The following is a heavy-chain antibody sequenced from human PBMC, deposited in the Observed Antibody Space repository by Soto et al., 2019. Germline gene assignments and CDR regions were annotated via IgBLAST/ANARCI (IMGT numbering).Heavy chain of an antibody. Sequence: SETLSLTCTVSGGSISSYYWSWIRQPPGKGLEWIGYIYYSGSTNYNPSLKSRVTISVDTSKNQFSLKLSSVTAADTAVYYCARQVATGDNWFDPWGQRTPVTVSS. J-gene: IGHJ5*02. CDR2: IYYSGST. CDR3: ARQVATGDNWFDP. CDR1: GGSISSYY. D-gene: IGHD5-12*01. V-gene: IGHV4-59*08.